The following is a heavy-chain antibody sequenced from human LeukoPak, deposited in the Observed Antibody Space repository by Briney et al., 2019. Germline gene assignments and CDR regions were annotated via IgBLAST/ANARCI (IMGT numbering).Heavy chain of an antibody. CDR3: AKERLHNHYMDV. V-gene: IGHV3-43D*03. CDR2: ISWDGGST. Sequence: GGSLRLSCAASGFTFDDYAMHWVRQAPGKGLEWVSLISWDGGSTYYADSVKGRFTISRDNSKNSLYLQMNSLRAEDTALYYCAKERLHNHYMDVWGKGTTVTVSS. J-gene: IGHJ6*03. CDR1: GFTFDDYA. D-gene: IGHD4-11*01.